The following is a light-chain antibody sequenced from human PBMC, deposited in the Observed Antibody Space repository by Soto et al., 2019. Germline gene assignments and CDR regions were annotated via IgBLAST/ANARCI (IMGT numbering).Light chain of an antibody. CDR2: DVS. CDR3: CSYAGSYTLV. Sequence: QSALTQPRSVSGSPGQSVTISCTGTSSDVGGYNYVSWYQQHPGKAPKLMIYDVSKRPSGVPDRFSGSKSGNTASLTISGLHAEEEADYYCCSYAGSYTLVFGGGTKLTVL. CDR1: SSDVGGYNY. J-gene: IGLJ3*02. V-gene: IGLV2-11*01.